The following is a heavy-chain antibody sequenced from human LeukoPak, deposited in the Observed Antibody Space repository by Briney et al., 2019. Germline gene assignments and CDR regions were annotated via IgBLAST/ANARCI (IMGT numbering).Heavy chain of an antibody. CDR2: ISSGGSDT. Sequence: GGSLRLSCAVSGFTFNSYAMSWVRQAPGKGPEWVSGISSGGSDTFYADSVKGRFTILRDTSKNTLYLQMNSLRADDTALYYCAKPSPGGNHFDYWGQGTLVTVSS. CDR1: GFTFNSYA. J-gene: IGHJ4*02. D-gene: IGHD4-23*01. V-gene: IGHV3-23*01. CDR3: AKPSPGGNHFDY.